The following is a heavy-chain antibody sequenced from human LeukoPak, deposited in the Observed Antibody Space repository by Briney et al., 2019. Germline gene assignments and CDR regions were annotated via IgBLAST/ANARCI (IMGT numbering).Heavy chain of an antibody. CDR2: IYHSGNT. CDR3: AGSNYDNWFDP. CDR1: GGSISSGSYY. V-gene: IGHV4-39*01. D-gene: IGHD3-10*01. J-gene: IGHJ5*02. Sequence: SETLSLTCTVSGGSISSGSYYCGWIRQPPGKGLEWIGSIYHSGNTYYNPSLKSRVSLSVDTSKNQFSLKLSSVTAADTAVYYCAGSNYDNWFDPWGQGTLVSVSS.